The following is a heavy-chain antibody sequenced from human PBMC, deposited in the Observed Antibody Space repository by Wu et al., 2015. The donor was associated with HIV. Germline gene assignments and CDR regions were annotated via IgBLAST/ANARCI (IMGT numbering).Heavy chain of an antibody. CDR2: ISAYNGNT. D-gene: IGHD3-3*01. CDR1: GYTFTSYG. V-gene: IGHV1-18*01. J-gene: IGHJ6*03. Sequence: QVQLVQSGAEVKKPGASVKVSCKASGYTFTSYGISWVRQAPGQGLEWMGWISAYNGNTNYAQKLQGRVTMTTDTSTSTAYMELRSLRSDDTAVYYCARDRDYDFWSGYYSPRPVRENMDVWGKGTTVTVSS. CDR3: ARDRDYDFWSGYYSPRPVRENMDV.